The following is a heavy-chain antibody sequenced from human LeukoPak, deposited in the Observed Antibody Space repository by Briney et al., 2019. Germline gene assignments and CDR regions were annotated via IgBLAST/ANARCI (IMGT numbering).Heavy chain of an antibody. D-gene: IGHD3-10*01. Sequence: GGSLRLSCAASGFTFSSYAMHWVRQAPGKGLEWVAVISYDGSNKYYADSVKGRFTISRDNSKNTLYLQMNSLRAEDTAVYYCAKDLKSDGSGVNWFDPWGQGTLVTVSS. CDR3: AKDLKSDGSGVNWFDP. V-gene: IGHV3-30-3*01. CDR2: ISYDGSNK. CDR1: GFTFSSYA. J-gene: IGHJ5*02.